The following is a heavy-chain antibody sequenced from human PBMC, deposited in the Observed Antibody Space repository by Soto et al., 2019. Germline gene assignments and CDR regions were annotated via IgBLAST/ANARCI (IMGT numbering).Heavy chain of an antibody. CDR2: ISSSSSTI. D-gene: IGHD6-6*01. CDR1: GFTFSSYS. J-gene: IGHJ6*02. Sequence: GSLRLSCAASGFTFSSYSMYWVRQAPGKGLEWVSYISSSSSTIYYADSVKGRFTISRDNAKNSLYLQMNSLRDEDTAVYYCARPEYSSSSYGMDVWGQGTTVTVSS. CDR3: ARPEYSSSSYGMDV. V-gene: IGHV3-48*02.